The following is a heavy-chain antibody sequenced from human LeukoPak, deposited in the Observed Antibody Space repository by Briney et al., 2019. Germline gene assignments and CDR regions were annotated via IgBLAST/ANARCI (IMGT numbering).Heavy chain of an antibody. Sequence: GGSLRLSCLASGYTFSSYSINWVRQAPGKGLEWVSSISVRSNYIYYADSVRGRFRISRDDARDSLYLRMNSLRAEDTAVYYCVRLRRNSDTSGFYYYYDFWGQGTLVTVSS. D-gene: IGHD3-22*01. CDR2: ISVRSNYI. CDR3: VRLRRNSDTSGFYYYYDF. CDR1: GYTFSSYS. V-gene: IGHV3-21*01. J-gene: IGHJ4*02.